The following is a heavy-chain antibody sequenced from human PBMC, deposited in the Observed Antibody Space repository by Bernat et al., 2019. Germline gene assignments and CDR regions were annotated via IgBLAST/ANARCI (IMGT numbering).Heavy chain of an antibody. Sequence: EVQLVESGGGLVQPGGSLRLSCAASGFTFSSYEMNWVRQAPGKGLEWVSYISSSGSTIYYADSVKGRFTISRDNAKNSRYLQMNSLRAEDTAVYYCARGRYCSSTSCYDAFDIWGQGTMVTVSS. CDR3: ARGRYCSSTSCYDAFDI. CDR2: ISSSGSTI. D-gene: IGHD2-2*01. CDR1: GFTFSSYE. J-gene: IGHJ3*02. V-gene: IGHV3-48*03.